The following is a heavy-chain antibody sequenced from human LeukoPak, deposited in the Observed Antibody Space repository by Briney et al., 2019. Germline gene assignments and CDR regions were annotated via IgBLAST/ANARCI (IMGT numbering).Heavy chain of an antibody. D-gene: IGHD2-15*01. J-gene: IGHJ4*02. Sequence: GGSLRLSCAASGFTFTDYFMSWIRQPPGKGLEWLSYMSSSGSTIHYADSVKGRFTISRDNAKNLLYLQMNSLRAEDTAVYYCARDRTFSGGQYYFDYWGQGILVTVSS. V-gene: IGHV3-11*01. CDR3: ARDRTFSGGQYYFDY. CDR2: MSSSGSTI. CDR1: GFTFTDYF.